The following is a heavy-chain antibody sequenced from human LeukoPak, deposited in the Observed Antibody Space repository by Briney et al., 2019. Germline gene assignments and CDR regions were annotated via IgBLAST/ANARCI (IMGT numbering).Heavy chain of an antibody. Sequence: GGSLRLSCEASGFTFSGYWMSWARQAPGKGLEWVSAISGSGGSTYYADSVKGRFTISRDNSKNTLYLQMNSLRAEDTAVYYCAKDSRYYYDSSGYYSVWGQGPLVTVSS. J-gene: IGHJ4*02. D-gene: IGHD3-22*01. CDR2: ISGSGGST. V-gene: IGHV3-23*01. CDR3: AKDSRYYYDSSGYYSV. CDR1: GFTFSGYW.